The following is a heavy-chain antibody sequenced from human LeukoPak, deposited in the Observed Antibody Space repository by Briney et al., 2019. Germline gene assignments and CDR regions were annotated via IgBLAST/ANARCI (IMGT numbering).Heavy chain of an antibody. V-gene: IGHV3-74*01. CDR2: IKSDGSST. Sequence: GGSLRLSCAASGFTFSNYWMHWVRQAPGKGLGWVSRIKSDGSSTTYADSVKGRFTISRDNAKNTLYLQMNSLRDEDTAIYYCARDPLGENAFWGQGALVTVSS. J-gene: IGHJ4*02. CDR1: GFTFSNYW. CDR3: ARDPLGENAF. D-gene: IGHD2-2*01.